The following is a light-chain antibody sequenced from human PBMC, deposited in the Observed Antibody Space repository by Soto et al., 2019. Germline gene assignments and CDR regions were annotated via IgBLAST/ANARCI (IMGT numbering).Light chain of an antibody. CDR2: EVS. CDR1: SSDVGGYNY. J-gene: IGLJ1*01. CDR3: TSYTSSSTPV. V-gene: IGLV2-14*01. Sequence: QSALAQPASVSGSPGQGITISCTGTSSDVGGYNYVSWYQQHPGKAPKLMIYEVSNRPSGVSDRFSGSKSGNTAFLTLSGLQAEDEADYYCTSYTSSSTPVFGTGTKGTVL.